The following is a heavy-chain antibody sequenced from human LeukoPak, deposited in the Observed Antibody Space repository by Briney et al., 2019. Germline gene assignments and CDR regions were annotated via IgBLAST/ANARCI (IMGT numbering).Heavy chain of an antibody. CDR1: GFTFSSYA. J-gene: IGHJ5*01. CDR3: VKTFQYSSNWYDY. D-gene: IGHD6-6*01. Sequence: GGSLRLSCAASGFTFSSYAMSWVRQAPGKGLEWVSTISSGGGSTYYADSVKGRITISRDNSKNTVYLQMNSLRAEDTAVYFCVKTFQYSSNWYDYWGQGTLVTVSS. CDR2: ISSGGGST. V-gene: IGHV3-23*01.